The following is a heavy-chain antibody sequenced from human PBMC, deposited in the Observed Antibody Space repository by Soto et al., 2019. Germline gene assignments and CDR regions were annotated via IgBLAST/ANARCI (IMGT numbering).Heavy chain of an antibody. Sequence: ASVKVSCKASGYTFTGYAMHWVRQAPGQRLEWMGWINAGSGNTKYSQKFQGRVTITRDTSASTAYMELSSLRSEDTAVYYCARAVAVAADFAYWGQGTLVTVSS. CDR2: INAGSGNT. V-gene: IGHV1-3*01. CDR3: ARAVAVAADFAY. CDR1: GYTFTGYA. J-gene: IGHJ4*02. D-gene: IGHD6-19*01.